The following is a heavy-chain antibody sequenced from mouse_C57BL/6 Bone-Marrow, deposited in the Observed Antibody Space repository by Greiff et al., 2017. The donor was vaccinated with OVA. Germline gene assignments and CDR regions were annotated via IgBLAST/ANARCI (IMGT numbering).Heavy chain of an antibody. Sequence: EVQGVESGGGLVQPGGSLKLSCAASGFTFSDYYMYWVRQTPEKRLEWVAYISNGGGSTYYPDTVKGRFTISRDNAKNTLYLQMSRRKSEDTAMYYCARQGDYGSSYYAMDYWGQGTSVTVSS. J-gene: IGHJ4*01. CDR2: ISNGGGST. D-gene: IGHD1-1*01. CDR3: ARQGDYGSSYYAMDY. CDR1: GFTFSDYY. V-gene: IGHV5-12*01.